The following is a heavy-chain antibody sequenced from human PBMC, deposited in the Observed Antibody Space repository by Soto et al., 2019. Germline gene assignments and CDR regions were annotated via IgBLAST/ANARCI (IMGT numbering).Heavy chain of an antibody. CDR2: ISSSGSTI. CDR1: GFTFSSYE. CDR3: ARDSPKIFGY. Sequence: GGSLRLSCAASGFTFSSYEMNWVRQAPGKGLEWVSYISSSGSTIYYADSVKGRFTISRDNAKNSLYLQMNSLRAEDTAVYYCARDSPKIFGYWGQGTLVTVSS. V-gene: IGHV3-48*03. J-gene: IGHJ4*02.